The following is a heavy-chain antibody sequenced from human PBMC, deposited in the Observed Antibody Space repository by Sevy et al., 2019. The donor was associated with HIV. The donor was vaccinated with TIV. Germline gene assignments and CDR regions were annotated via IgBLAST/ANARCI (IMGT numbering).Heavy chain of an antibody. CDR3: ARRSSGWYEDHYYYYMDV. CDR1: GGSISSYY. CDR2: IYYSGST. Sequence: SEILSLTCTVSGGSISSYYWSWIRQPPGKGLEWIGYIYYSGSTNYNPSLKSRVTISVDTSKNQCSLKLSSVTAADTAVYYCARRSSGWYEDHYYYYMDVWGKGTTVTVSS. J-gene: IGHJ6*03. V-gene: IGHV4-59*08. D-gene: IGHD6-19*01.